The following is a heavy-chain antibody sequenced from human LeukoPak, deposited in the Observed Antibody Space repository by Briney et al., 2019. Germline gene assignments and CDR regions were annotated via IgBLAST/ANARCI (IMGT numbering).Heavy chain of an antibody. CDR3: VSADIWGNYRTDS. Sequence: GRSLRLSCAASGFNIRSHCMHWVRQSPGKGLEWLAVIWYNGNTKYYADSVKGRFTVSRDDSQNTLHLQMDSLRAEDTAVYYCVSADIWGNYRTDSWGHGALVVVSS. CDR1: GFNIRSHC. V-gene: IGHV3-33*01. D-gene: IGHD3-16*02. J-gene: IGHJ5*01. CDR2: IWYNGNTK.